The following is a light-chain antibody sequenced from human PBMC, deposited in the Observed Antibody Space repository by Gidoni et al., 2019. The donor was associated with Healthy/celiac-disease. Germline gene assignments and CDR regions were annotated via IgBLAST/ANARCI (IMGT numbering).Light chain of an antibody. Sequence: IVMTQSPATLSVAPGERATLSGRSSQSVSSNLAWYQQKPGQAPRLLIYGASTRATGIPARFSGSGSGTEFPLTISSLQSEDVAVYYYQQYNNWPHTFGQGTTLEIK. CDR1: QSVSSN. CDR3: QQYNNWPHT. J-gene: IGKJ2*01. CDR2: GAS. V-gene: IGKV3-15*01.